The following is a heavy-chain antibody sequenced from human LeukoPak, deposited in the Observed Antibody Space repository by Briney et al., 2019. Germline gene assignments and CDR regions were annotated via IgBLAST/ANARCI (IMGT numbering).Heavy chain of an antibody. CDR2: IYYSGST. V-gene: IGHV4-30-4*01. CDR1: GGSISSGDYY. CDR3: ARGMSMVRGVIGD. J-gene: IGHJ4*01. D-gene: IGHD3-10*01. Sequence: PSQTLSLTCTVSGGSISSGDYYWSWIRQPPGKGLEWIGYIYYSGSTYYNPSLKSRVTISVDTSKNQFSLKLSSVTAADTAVYYCARGMSMVRGVIGDWGHGTLVTVSS.